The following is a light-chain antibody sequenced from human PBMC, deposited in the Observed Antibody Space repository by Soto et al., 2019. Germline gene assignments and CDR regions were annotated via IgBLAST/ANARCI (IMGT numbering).Light chain of an antibody. CDR2: EVN. J-gene: IGLJ1*01. CDR1: SSDVGAYDY. Sequence: QSALPQPPYASVSPGQSVTISCTRTSSDVGAYDYVSWYQQHPGNAPELIIYEVNQRPSGVPDRFSGSKSGNTASLTVSGLQAEDEADYYCNSYSGSSNFVVFGTGTKVTVL. CDR3: NSYSGSSNFVV. V-gene: IGLV2-8*01.